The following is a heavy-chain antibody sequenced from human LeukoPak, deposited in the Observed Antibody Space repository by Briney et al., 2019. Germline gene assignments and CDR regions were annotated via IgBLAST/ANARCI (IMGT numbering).Heavy chain of an antibody. Sequence: GGSLRLSCAASGFTFSSHWMHWVRQAPGKGLVWVSRIKNDGSYTSNVDSVEGRFTISRDNAKNTLHLQMNSLRAEDTATYYCARPYGDYARGALDIWGQGTLVTVSS. CDR2: IKNDGSYT. D-gene: IGHD4-17*01. CDR1: GFTFSSHW. CDR3: ARPYGDYARGALDI. V-gene: IGHV3-74*01. J-gene: IGHJ3*02.